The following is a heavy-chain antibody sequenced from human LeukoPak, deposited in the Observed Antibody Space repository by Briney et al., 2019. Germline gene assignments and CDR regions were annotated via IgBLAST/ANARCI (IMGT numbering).Heavy chain of an antibody. Sequence: ASVKVSCKPSGYTFTSYDINWVRQAAGQGLEWMGWMNPNSGNTGHAQKFQGRVTMTRNTSISTSYMELSSLRSEDTAVYYCARIAETDPGDYWGQGTLVTVSS. V-gene: IGHV1-8*01. CDR1: GYTFTSYD. CDR3: ARIAETDPGDY. J-gene: IGHJ4*02. D-gene: IGHD2-21*01. CDR2: MNPNSGNT.